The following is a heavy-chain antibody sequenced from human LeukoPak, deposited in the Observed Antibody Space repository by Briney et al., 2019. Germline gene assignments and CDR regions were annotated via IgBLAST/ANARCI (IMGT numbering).Heavy chain of an antibody. D-gene: IGHD4-17*01. J-gene: IGHJ4*02. V-gene: IGHV4-4*02. CDR1: GGSISNSNW. CDR3: ARKAHTYGDYYLYYFDY. CDR2: IYHSGST. Sequence: PSETLSLTCAVSGGSISNSNWWSWVRQPPGKGLEWIGEIYHSGSTNYNPSLKSRVTISVDKSKNQFSLKLSSVTAADTAVYYCARKAHTYGDYYLYYFDYWGQGTLVTVSS.